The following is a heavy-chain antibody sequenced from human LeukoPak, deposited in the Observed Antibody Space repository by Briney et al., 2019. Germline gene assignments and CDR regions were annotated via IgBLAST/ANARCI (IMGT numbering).Heavy chain of an antibody. CDR2: ISYDGSNK. J-gene: IGHJ4*02. CDR1: GFTFSGYA. Sequence: PGGSLRLSCAASGFTFSGYAMHWVRQAPGKGLEWVAVISYDGSNKYYADSVKGRFTISRDNSKNTLYLQMNSLRAEDTAVYYCARDRVRLLWFGEPPTTFDYWGQGTLVTVSS. CDR3: ARDRVRLLWFGEPPTTFDY. V-gene: IGHV3-30*04. D-gene: IGHD3-10*01.